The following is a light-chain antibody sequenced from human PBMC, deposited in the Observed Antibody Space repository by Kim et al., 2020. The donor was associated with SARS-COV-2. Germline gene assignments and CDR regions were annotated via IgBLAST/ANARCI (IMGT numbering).Light chain of an antibody. CDR3: CSYAGSNNVYV. J-gene: IGLJ1*01. CDR1: SSDVGGYNY. Sequence: QSVTISCTGTSSDVGGYNYVSWYQQHPGKAPKLMIYEVSKRPSGVPDRFSGSKSGNTASLTVSGLQAEDEADYYCCSYAGSNNVYVFGTGTKVTVL. CDR2: EVS. V-gene: IGLV2-8*01.